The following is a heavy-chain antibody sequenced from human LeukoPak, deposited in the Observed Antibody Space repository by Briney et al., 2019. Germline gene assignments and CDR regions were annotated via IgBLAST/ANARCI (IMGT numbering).Heavy chain of an antibody. D-gene: IGHD2-8*01. CDR3: AKGRGHCINGVCHNYYYMDV. J-gene: IGHJ6*03. Sequence: GGSLRLSCAASGLTFSSYAMSWVRQAPGKGLEWVSSISGSGGRTDYADSVKGRFTISRDNSKNTLHLQMNSLRADDTAVYYCAKGRGHCINGVCHNYYYMDVWGKGTTVTVS. CDR1: GLTFSSYA. V-gene: IGHV3-23*01. CDR2: ISGSGGRT.